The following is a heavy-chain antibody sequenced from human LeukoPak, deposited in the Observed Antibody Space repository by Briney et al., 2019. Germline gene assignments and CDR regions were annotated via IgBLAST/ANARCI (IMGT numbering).Heavy chain of an antibody. CDR3: ARGVWFGELSFDY. V-gene: IGHV3-48*03. CDR2: ISSSGSTI. J-gene: IGHJ4*02. CDR1: GFTFSSYE. Sequence: PGGSLRLSCAASGFTFSSYEMNWVRQAPGKGVEWVSYISSSGSTIYYADSVKGRFTISRDNAKNSLYLQMNSLRAEDTAVYYCARGVWFGELSFDYWGQGTLVTVSS. D-gene: IGHD3-10*01.